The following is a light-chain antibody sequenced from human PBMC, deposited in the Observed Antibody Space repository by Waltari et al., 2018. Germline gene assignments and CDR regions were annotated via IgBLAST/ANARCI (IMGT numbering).Light chain of an antibody. Sequence: QSALTQPAPVSGSPGQSITISCTGTSSDVGGYNYVSWYQQHPGKAPKLMIYDVGNRPSGVSNRFSGSKSGNTSSLTISGLQAEDEADYYCSSYTSSSPHVVFGGGTKLTVL. J-gene: IGLJ2*01. CDR1: SSDVGGYNY. CDR3: SSYTSSSPHVV. V-gene: IGLV2-14*01. CDR2: DVG.